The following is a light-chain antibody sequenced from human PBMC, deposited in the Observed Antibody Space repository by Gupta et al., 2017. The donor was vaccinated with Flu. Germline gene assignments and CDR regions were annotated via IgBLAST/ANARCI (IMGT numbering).Light chain of an antibody. CDR3: SSFARGDTWV. J-gene: IGLJ3*02. Sequence: QSALTQPASVSGSPGQSVTISCTGTTSDIGAYEHVSWYQQHPGRAPKLIIYEVTDRPSGVSYRFSASKSGNTASLTISGLQAEDEADYYCSSFARGDTWVFGGGTKVTVL. CDR1: TSDIGAYEH. V-gene: IGLV2-14*01. CDR2: EVT.